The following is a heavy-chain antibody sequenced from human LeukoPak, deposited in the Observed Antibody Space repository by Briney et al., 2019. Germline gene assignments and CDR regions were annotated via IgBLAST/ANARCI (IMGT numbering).Heavy chain of an antibody. V-gene: IGHV4-38-2*02. J-gene: IGHJ4*02. CDR1: GYSINNNYY. CDR3: AKDDRWLQFCC. Sequence: TSETLSLTCTVSGYSINNNYYWDWIRQPPGKGLDWIASIYHSGKTDYNPALKSRVTISVDTSKNQFSLKLTSVTAADTAVYYCAKDDRWLQFCCWGQGTLVTVSA. D-gene: IGHD5-24*01. CDR2: IYHSGKT.